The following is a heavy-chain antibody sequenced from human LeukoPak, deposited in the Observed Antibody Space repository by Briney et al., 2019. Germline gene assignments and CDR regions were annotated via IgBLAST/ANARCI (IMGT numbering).Heavy chain of an antibody. CDR2: IYHSGST. D-gene: IGHD6-13*01. J-gene: IGHJ4*02. CDR3: ARTYSSSYFDY. CDR1: GYSISSGYY. V-gene: IGHV4-38-2*01. Sequence: SETLSLTCAVSGYSISSGYYWSWIRQPPGKGLEWIGYIYHSGSTYYNPSLKSRVTISVDRSKNQFSLKLSSVTAADTAVYYCARTYSSSYFDYWGQGTLVTVSS.